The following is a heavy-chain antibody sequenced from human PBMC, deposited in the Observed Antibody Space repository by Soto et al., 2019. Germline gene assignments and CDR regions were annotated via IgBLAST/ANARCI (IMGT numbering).Heavy chain of an antibody. J-gene: IGHJ4*02. D-gene: IGHD3-10*01. CDR2: ISAYNGNT. Sequence: VASVKVSCKASGYTFTSYAISWVRQAPGQGLEWMGWISAYNGNTNYAQKVQGRVTMTTDTSTSTAYMELRSLRSDDTAVYYCARGWFGEFVDYFDYWGQGTLVTVSS. CDR1: GYTFTSYA. V-gene: IGHV1-18*01. CDR3: ARGWFGEFVDYFDY.